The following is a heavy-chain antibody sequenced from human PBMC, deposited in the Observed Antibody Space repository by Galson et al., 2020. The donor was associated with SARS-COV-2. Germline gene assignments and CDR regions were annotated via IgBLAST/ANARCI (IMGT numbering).Heavy chain of an antibody. Sequence: ASVKVSCKASGYTFTSYGISWVRQAPGQGLEWMGWISAYNGNTNYAQKLQGRVTMTTDTSTSTAYMELRSLRSDDTAVYYCARPGNYDSSGYYPFDYWGQGTLVTVSS. J-gene: IGHJ4*02. D-gene: IGHD3-22*01. CDR3: ARPGNYDSSGYYPFDY. CDR2: ISAYNGNT. CDR1: GYTFTSYG. V-gene: IGHV1-18*01.